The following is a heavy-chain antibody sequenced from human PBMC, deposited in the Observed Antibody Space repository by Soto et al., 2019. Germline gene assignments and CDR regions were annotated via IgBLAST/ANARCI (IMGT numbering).Heavy chain of an antibody. CDR3: ARDPLSCGGDCS. V-gene: IGHV4-59*01. Sequence: SETLSLTCTVSGGSISSYYWSWIRQPPGKGLEWIGYIYYSGSTNYNPSLKSRVTISVDTSKNQFSLKLSSVTAADTAVYYCARDPLSCGGDCSWGQGTLVTVSS. J-gene: IGHJ4*02. CDR2: IYYSGST. D-gene: IGHD2-21*01. CDR1: GGSISSYY.